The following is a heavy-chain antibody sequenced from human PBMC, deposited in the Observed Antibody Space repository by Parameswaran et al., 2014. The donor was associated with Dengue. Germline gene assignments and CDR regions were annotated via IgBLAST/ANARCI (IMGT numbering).Heavy chain of an antibody. CDR2: INHSGST. Sequence: WIRQPPGKGLEWIGEINHSGSTNYNPSLKSRVTISVDTSKNQFSLKLSSVTAADTAVYYCARDFRLDSSGYYRRFDYWGQGTLVTVSS. J-gene: IGHJ4*02. V-gene: IGHV4-34*01. CDR3: ARDFRLDSSGYYRRFDY. D-gene: IGHD3-22*01.